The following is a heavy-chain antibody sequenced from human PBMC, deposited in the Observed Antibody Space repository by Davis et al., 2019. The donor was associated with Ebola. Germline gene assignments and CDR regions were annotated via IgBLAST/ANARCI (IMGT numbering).Heavy chain of an antibody. D-gene: IGHD1-26*01. J-gene: IGHJ3*02. V-gene: IGHV3-23*01. CDR2: LGTSADT. CDR1: GFTFSSYW. Sequence: GESLKISCAASGFTFSSYWMSWVRQAPGKGLEWVSTLGTSADTYYADSVKGRFTISRDNSKNILYLQMNGLRVEDTAIYYCVKDTSTIWFDIWGQGTMVTVSS. CDR3: VKDTSTIWFDI.